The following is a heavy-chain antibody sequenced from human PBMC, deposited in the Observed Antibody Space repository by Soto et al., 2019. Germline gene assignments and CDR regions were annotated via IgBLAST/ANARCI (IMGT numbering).Heavy chain of an antibody. CDR3: AALLAGG. D-gene: IGHD3-10*01. CDR2: VYYNESA. J-gene: IGHJ4*02. V-gene: IGHV4-30-4*01. CDR1: GASVTRGDFY. Sequence: QVQLQEPGPRLVSPSETLSLTCTVSGASVTRGDFYWSWIRQPPGKGLEWIGYVYYNESAYYNPSLMRRTSISVDTSKNHFTLELRSLAAADPAVYYGAALLAGGCGQGSLVTVSS.